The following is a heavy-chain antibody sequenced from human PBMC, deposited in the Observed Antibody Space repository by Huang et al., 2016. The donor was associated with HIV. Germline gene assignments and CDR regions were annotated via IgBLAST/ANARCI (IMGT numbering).Heavy chain of an antibody. V-gene: IGHV3-74*01. CDR3: ARDPRIQSWLNFFDY. Sequence: EVQLVESGGGLVQPGGSLRLSCAASGFSISSYWMHWVRQAPGKGVVWVSRINSDGSRTSHADSVKGRFTISRDNAKNTLYLQMNSLRAEDTAVYYCARDPRIQSWLNFFDYWGQGTLVSVSS. CDR1: GFSISSYW. J-gene: IGHJ4*02. CDR2: INSDGSRT. D-gene: IGHD3-22*01.